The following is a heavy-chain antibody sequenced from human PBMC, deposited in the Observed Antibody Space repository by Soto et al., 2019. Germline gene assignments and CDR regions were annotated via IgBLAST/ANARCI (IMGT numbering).Heavy chain of an antibody. J-gene: IGHJ4*02. CDR3: ARGLSNSITTRFDS. D-gene: IGHD4-4*01. CDR1: GESFSGYY. Sequence: PSETLSLTCTVSGESFSGYYWSWIRQSPEKGLGWIGEVYDSGETKYNPSLKSRVTISEDPSKNQFSLRMSSMTAADTAVYYCARGLSNSITTRFDSWGQGTLVTVSS. CDR2: VYDSGET. V-gene: IGHV4-34*01.